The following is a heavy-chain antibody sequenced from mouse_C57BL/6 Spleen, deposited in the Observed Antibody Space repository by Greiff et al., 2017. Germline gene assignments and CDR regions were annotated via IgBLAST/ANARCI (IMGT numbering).Heavy chain of an antibody. V-gene: IGHV1-64*01. Sequence: QVQLQQPGAELVKPGASVKLSCKASGYTFTSYWMHWVKQRPGQGLEWIGMIHPNSGSTNYNEKFKSKATLTVDKSSSTAYMQLSSLTSEDSAVYYCARLELGGYFAVWGTGTTVTVSS. D-gene: IGHD4-1*01. J-gene: IGHJ1*03. CDR1: GYTFTSYW. CDR3: ARLELGGYFAV. CDR2: IHPNSGST.